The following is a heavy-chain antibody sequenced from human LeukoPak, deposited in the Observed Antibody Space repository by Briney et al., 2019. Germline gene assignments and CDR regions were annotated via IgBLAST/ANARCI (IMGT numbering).Heavy chain of an antibody. CDR1: GGSFSGYY. D-gene: IGHD5-12*01. CDR2: IYYSGNT. CDR3: ARGESMVATWDY. V-gene: IGHV4-59*12. Sequence: SETLSLTCAVYGGSFSGYYWSWIRQPPGKGLEWIGYIYYSGNTYYNPSLKSRVTISVDTSKNQFSLKLSSVTAADTAVYYCARGESMVATWDYWGQGTLVTVSS. J-gene: IGHJ4*02.